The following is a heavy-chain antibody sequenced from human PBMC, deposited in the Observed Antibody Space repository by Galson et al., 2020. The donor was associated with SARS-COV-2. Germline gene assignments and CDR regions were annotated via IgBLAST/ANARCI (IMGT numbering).Heavy chain of an antibody. V-gene: IGHV4-61*01. Sequence: SETLSLTCTVSGGSVSSGSYYWSWIRQPPGKGLEWIGYIYYSGSTNYNPSLKSRVTISVDTSKNQFSLKLSSVTAADTAVYYCARETYYYDSSGYYQSNAFDIWGQGTMVTVSS. CDR1: GGSVSSGSYY. D-gene: IGHD3-22*01. CDR2: IYYSGST. J-gene: IGHJ3*02. CDR3: ARETYYYDSSGYYQSNAFDI.